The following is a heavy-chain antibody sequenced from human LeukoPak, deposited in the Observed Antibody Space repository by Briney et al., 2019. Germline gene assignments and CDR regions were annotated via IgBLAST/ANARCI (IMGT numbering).Heavy chain of an antibody. CDR3: ARVGGITMIVVLITDAFDI. V-gene: IGHV4-59*12. Sequence: KPSETLSLTCTVSGGSISNYYWSWIRQPPGKGLEWIGSIYYSGSTYYNPSLKSRVTISVDTSKNQFSLKLRSVTAADTAVYYCARVGGITMIVVLITDAFDIWGQGTMVTVSS. D-gene: IGHD3-22*01. CDR1: GGSISNYY. J-gene: IGHJ3*02. CDR2: IYYSGST.